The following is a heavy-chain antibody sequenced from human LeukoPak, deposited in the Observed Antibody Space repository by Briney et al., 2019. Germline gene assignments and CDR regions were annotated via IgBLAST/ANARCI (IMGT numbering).Heavy chain of an antibody. CDR1: GFTVSSNY. CDR3: ARDMSGSYLVD. V-gene: IGHV3-53*01. Sequence: PGGSLRLSCAASGFTVSSNYMSWVRQAPGKGLEWVSVIYSGGSTYYADSVKGRFTISRDNAKNSLYLQMNSLRAEDTAVYYCARDMSGSYLVDWGQGTLVTVSS. J-gene: IGHJ4*02. D-gene: IGHD1-26*01. CDR2: IYSGGST.